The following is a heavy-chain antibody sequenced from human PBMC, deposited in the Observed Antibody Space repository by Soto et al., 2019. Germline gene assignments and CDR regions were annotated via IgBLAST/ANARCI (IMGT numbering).Heavy chain of an antibody. CDR2: IGTAGDT. J-gene: IGHJ6*02. V-gene: IGHV3-13*01. CDR3: VRDGGYYGMDV. CDR1: GFTFSTYD. Sequence: GPLRLSCVVSGFTFSTYDMHWVRQVTGKGLEWVSLIGTAGDTYYPDSVKGRFTISRENAKKSLYLQMNSLRVGDTAVYYCVRDGGYYGMDVWGQGTTVTVSS. D-gene: IGHD3-16*01.